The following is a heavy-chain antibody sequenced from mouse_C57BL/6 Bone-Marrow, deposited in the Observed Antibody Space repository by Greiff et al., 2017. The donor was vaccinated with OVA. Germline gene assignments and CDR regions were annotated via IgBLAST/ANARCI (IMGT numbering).Heavy chain of an antibody. D-gene: IGHD1-1*01. CDR2: ISSGSSTI. CDR1: GFPFSDYG. CDR3: AVLLRFPFDY. Sequence: EVMLVESGGGLVKPGGSLKLSCAASGFPFSDYGMHWVRQAPAKGLEWVAYISSGSSTIYYADTVKGRFTISRDNAKNTLFLQMTSLRSEDTAMYYCAVLLRFPFDYWGQGTTLTVSS. V-gene: IGHV5-17*01. J-gene: IGHJ2*01.